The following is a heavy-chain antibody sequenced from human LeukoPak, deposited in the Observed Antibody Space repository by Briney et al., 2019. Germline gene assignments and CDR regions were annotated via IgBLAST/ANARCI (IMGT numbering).Heavy chain of an antibody. J-gene: IGHJ6*03. CDR1: GFTFSNYS. Sequence: PGGSLRLSCAASGFTFSNYSMNWVRQAPGKGLEWVAFIRYDGSNKYYADSVKGRFTISRDNSKNTLYLQMNSLRAEDTAVYYCAKGQYGSGSYYNMYYYMDVWGKGTTVTISS. CDR2: IRYDGSNK. D-gene: IGHD3-10*01. V-gene: IGHV3-30*02. CDR3: AKGQYGSGSYYNMYYYMDV.